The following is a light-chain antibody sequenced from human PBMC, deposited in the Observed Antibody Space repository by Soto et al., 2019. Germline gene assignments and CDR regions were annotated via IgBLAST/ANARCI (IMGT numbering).Light chain of an antibody. CDR1: QTVSGNY. Sequence: EIVLTQSPGTLSLSPGERATLSCRASQTVSGNYLAWYQQKPRQSPRLLIYGSSDRATGIPDRFSGSGSGTDFTLTITREEPEDFAVYYCQQYGSSPPYTFGQGTKLEIK. CDR3: QQYGSSPPYT. J-gene: IGKJ2*01. V-gene: IGKV3-20*01. CDR2: GSS.